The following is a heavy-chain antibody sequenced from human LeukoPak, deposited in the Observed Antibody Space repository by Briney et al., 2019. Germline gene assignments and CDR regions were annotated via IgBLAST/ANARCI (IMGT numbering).Heavy chain of an antibody. Sequence: SETLSLTCTVSGGSISGSSFWWAWIRRPPGKGLEWIGNIYYSGTTNYNPSLKSRVTISVDTSKNQFSLKLSSVTAADTAVYYCARDRGGSSGFYYFDYWAREPWSPSPQ. CDR2: IYYSGTT. CDR1: GGSISGSSFW. V-gene: IGHV4-39*07. CDR3: ARDRGGSSGFYYFDY. J-gene: IGHJ4*02. D-gene: IGHD6-19*01.